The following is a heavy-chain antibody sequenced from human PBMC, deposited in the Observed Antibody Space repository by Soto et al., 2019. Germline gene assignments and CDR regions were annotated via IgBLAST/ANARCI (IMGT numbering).Heavy chain of an antibody. Sequence: QVQLQESGPGLVKPSETLSLTCTVSGGSISSYYWSWIRQPPGKGLEWIGYIYYSGSTNYNPSLKSRVTISVDTSKNQFSLKLSSVTAVDTAVYYCARNIVSIAARQDYYYYMDVWGKGTTVTVSS. J-gene: IGHJ6*03. CDR2: IYYSGST. CDR1: GGSISSYY. CDR3: ARNIVSIAARQDYYYYMDV. D-gene: IGHD6-6*01. V-gene: IGHV4-59*01.